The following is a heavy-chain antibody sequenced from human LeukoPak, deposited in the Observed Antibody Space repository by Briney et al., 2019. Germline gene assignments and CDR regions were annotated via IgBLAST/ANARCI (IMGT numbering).Heavy chain of an antibody. D-gene: IGHD6-19*01. CDR2: IYSGGST. J-gene: IGHJ4*02. CDR1: GFTVSSNY. Sequence: GGSLRLSCAASGFTVSSNYMSWVRQAPGKGLEWVSVIYSGGSTYYADSVKGRFTIPRDNSKNTLYLQMNSLRAEDTAVYYCARGAYSSGWAYFDHWGQGTLVTVSS. CDR3: ARGAYSSGWAYFDH. V-gene: IGHV3-66*01.